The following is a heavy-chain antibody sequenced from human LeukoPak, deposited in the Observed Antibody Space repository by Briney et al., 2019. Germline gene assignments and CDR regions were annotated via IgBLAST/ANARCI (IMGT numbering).Heavy chain of an antibody. D-gene: IGHD2-2*01. V-gene: IGHV4-4*07. CDR1: GGSISSYY. CDR3: ASGYCSSTSCYLSDY. Sequence: SETLSLTCTVSGGSISSYYWSWIRQPAGKGLEWIGRIYTSGSTNYNPSLKSRVTISVDTSKNQFSLKLSSVTAADTAVYYCASGYCSSTSCYLSDYWGQGTLVTVSS. CDR2: IYTSGST. J-gene: IGHJ4*02.